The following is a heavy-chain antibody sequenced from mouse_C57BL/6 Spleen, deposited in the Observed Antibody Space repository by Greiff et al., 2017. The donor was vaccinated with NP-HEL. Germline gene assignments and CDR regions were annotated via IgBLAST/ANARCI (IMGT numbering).Heavy chain of an antibody. D-gene: IGHD1-1*01. CDR1: GYTFTSYW. V-gene: IGHV1-55*01. CDR2: IYPGSGST. Sequence: VQLQQPGAELVKPGASVKMSCKASGYTFTSYWITWVKQRPGQGLEWIGDIYPGSGSTNYNGKFKSKATLTVDTSSSTAYMQLSSLTSEDSAVYYCARGKNYYGLGAYWGQGTLVTVSA. CDR3: ARGKNYYGLGAY. J-gene: IGHJ3*01.